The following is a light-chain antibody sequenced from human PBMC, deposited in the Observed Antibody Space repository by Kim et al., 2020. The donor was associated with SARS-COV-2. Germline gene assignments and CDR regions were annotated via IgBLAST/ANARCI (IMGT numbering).Light chain of an antibody. J-gene: IGLJ3*02. CDR2: YDS. V-gene: IGLV3-21*04. CDR3: QVWDSSSDHWV. Sequence: SYDLTQPPSVSVAPGKTARITCGGNNIGSKSVHWYQQKPGQAPVLVIYYDSDRPSGIPERFSGSNSGNTATLTISRVEAGDDADYYCQVWDSSSDHWVFG. CDR1: NIGSKS.